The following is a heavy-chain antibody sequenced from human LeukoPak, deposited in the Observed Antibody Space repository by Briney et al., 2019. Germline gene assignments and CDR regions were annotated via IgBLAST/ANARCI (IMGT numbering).Heavy chain of an antibody. CDR3: ARDREGSGFDY. D-gene: IGHD6-19*01. Sequence: SETLSPTCIVSGDSVSGYYWNWIRQPPGKGLEWIGYIYYSGSTNYNPSLKSRVTISVDTSKNQFSLKLSSVTAADTAVYYCARDREGSGFDYWGQGTLVTVSS. CDR1: GDSVSGYY. J-gene: IGHJ4*02. V-gene: IGHV4-59*02. CDR2: IYYSGST.